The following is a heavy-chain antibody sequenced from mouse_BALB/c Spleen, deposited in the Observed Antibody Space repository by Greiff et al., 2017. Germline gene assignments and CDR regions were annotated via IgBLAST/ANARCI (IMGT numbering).Heavy chain of an antibody. CDR2: ILPGSGST. J-gene: IGHJ3*01. Sequence: VQLQQSGAELMKPGASVKISCKATGYTFSSYWIEWVKQRPGHGLEWIGEILPGSGSTNYNEKFKGKATFTADTSSNTAYMQLSSLTSEDSAVYYCARSRSRAWLAYWGQGTLVTVSA. CDR1: GYTFSSYW. V-gene: IGHV1-9*01. CDR3: ARSRSRAWLAY.